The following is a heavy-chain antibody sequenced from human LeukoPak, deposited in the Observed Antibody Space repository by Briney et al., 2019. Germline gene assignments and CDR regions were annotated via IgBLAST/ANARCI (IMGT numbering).Heavy chain of an antibody. Sequence: SETLSLTCTVSGGSISSSSYYWGWIRQPPGKGLEWIGSIYYSGSTYYNPSLKSRVTISVDTSKNQFSLKRSSVTASDTAVYYCARLGNNWNLRFEYWGQGALATVSS. J-gene: IGHJ4*02. CDR2: IYYSGST. CDR3: ARLGNNWNLRFEY. CDR1: GGSISSSSYY. D-gene: IGHD1-1*01. V-gene: IGHV4-39*01.